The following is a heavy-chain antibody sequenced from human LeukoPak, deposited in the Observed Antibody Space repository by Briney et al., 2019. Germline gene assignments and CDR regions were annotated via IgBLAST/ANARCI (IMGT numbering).Heavy chain of an antibody. J-gene: IGHJ5*01. V-gene: IGHV3-9*01. CDR2: ISWTRGTI. D-gene: IGHD5-12*01. CDR1: GFTFDNYG. Sequence: PGRSQRLSCAASGFTFDNYGMHWVRQAPGKGLEWVSGISWTRGTIGYADSVRGRFTISRDNAKNSLYLQMNNLRAEDTAVYYCAKSGLGGYDWDPPDSWGQGTLVTVSS. CDR3: AKSGLGGYDWDPPDS.